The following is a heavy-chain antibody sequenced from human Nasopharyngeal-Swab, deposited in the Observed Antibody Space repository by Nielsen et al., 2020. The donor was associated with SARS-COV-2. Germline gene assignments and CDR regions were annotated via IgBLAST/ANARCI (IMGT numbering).Heavy chain of an antibody. CDR3: ARGSLWFGDLVGYYGMDV. CDR2: ISAYNGNT. Sequence: WVRQAPGQGFEWMGWISAYNGNTNYAHKLQGRATMTTDTSTSTAYMELRSLRSDDTAVYYCARGSLWFGDLVGYYGMDVWGQGTTVTVSS. J-gene: IGHJ6*02. D-gene: IGHD3-10*01. V-gene: IGHV1-18*01.